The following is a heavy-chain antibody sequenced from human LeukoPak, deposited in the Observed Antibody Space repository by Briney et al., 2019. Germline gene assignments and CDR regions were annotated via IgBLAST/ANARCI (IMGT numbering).Heavy chain of an antibody. D-gene: IGHD6-13*01. CDR3: ALGSSGWYEPQYYFDY. Sequence: GGSLRLSCAASGFTVSSNYMSWVRQAPGKGLEWVSVIYSGGSTYYADSVKGRFTISRDNSKNTLYLQMNSLRAEDTAVYYCALGSSGWYEPQYYFDYWGQGTLVTVSS. CDR2: IYSGGST. CDR1: GFTVSSNY. J-gene: IGHJ4*02. V-gene: IGHV3-53*01.